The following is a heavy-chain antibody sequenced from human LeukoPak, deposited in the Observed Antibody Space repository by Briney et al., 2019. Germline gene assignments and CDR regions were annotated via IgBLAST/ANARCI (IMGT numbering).Heavy chain of an antibody. V-gene: IGHV3-23*01. CDR3: AKDIVIIPAASYAFDI. Sequence: PGGSLRLSCAASGFSFSAYAMSWVRQAPGKGLEWVSVISGSGTSTYYADSVKGRFTISRDNSKNTLYLQTSSLRADDTAVYYCAKDIVIIPAASYAFDIWGQGTMVIVSS. J-gene: IGHJ3*02. CDR2: ISGSGTST. D-gene: IGHD2-2*01. CDR1: GFSFSAYA.